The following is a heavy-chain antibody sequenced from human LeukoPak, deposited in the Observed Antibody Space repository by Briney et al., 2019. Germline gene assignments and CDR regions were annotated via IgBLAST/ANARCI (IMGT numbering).Heavy chain of an antibody. D-gene: IGHD3-10*01. CDR2: INPNSGGT. V-gene: IGHV1-2*02. CDR3: ARVGSGAAPIDY. J-gene: IGHJ4*02. Sequence: ASVKVSCKASGYTFTGYYMHWVRQAPGQGLEWMGWINPNSGGTNYAQKFQGKVTMTRDTSISTAYMELSRLRSDDTAVYYCARVGSGAAPIDYWGQGTLVTVSS. CDR1: GYTFTGYY.